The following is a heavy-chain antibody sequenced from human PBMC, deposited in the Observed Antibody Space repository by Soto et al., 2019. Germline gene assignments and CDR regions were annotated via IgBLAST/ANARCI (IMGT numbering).Heavy chain of an antibody. CDR3: ARRRAAAGTLTFDY. V-gene: IGHV3-21*01. CDR2: ISSGSSYI. Sequence: GGSLRLSCAASGFIFTGYNMNWVRQAPGKGLDWVSSISSGSSYIYYADSVKGRFTISRDNAKNSLYLQMNTLRAEDTALYYCARRRAAAGTLTFDYWGQGTRVTVS. D-gene: IGHD6-13*01. J-gene: IGHJ4*02. CDR1: GFIFTGYN.